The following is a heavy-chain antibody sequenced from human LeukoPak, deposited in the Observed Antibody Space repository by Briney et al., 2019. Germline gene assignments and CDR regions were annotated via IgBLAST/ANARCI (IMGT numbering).Heavy chain of an antibody. Sequence: PSETLSLTCTVSGGSISGSSYYWGWIRQPLGKGLEWIGSIYYSGSTYYNPSLKSRVTISVDTSKNQFSLKLSSVTAADTAVYYCARQGITIFGPFDPWGQGTLVTVSS. CDR3: ARQGITIFGPFDP. CDR2: IYYSGST. D-gene: IGHD3-3*01. CDR1: GGSISGSSYY. J-gene: IGHJ5*02. V-gene: IGHV4-39*01.